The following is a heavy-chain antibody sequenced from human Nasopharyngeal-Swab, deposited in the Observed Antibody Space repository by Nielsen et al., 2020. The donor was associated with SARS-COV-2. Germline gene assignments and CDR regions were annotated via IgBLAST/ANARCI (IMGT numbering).Heavy chain of an antibody. CDR3: ARGVNYDSSDYYPYYFDS. D-gene: IGHD3-22*01. Sequence: GGSLRLSCAASGFTFSTYTMTWVRQAPGKGLEWVSAITGSGGSTYYADSVKGRFTISRDNSKNTLYLQMNSLGAEDTAVYYCARGVNYDSSDYYPYYFDSWGQGTLVTVSS. CDR1: GFTFSTYT. CDR2: ITGSGGST. V-gene: IGHV3-23*01. J-gene: IGHJ4*02.